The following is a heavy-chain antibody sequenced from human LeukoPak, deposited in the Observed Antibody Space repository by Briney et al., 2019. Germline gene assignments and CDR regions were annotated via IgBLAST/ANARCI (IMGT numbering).Heavy chain of an antibody. D-gene: IGHD5-18*01. CDR3: ARARYSYAMGEFYFDY. CDR2: IYSGGST. Sequence: PGGSLRLSCAASGFTVSSNYMSWVRQAPGKGLEWVSVIYSGGSTYYADSVKGRFTISRDNSKNTLYLQMNSLRAEDTAVYYCARARYSYAMGEFYFDYWGQGTLVTVSS. J-gene: IGHJ4*02. CDR1: GFTVSSNY. V-gene: IGHV3-66*01.